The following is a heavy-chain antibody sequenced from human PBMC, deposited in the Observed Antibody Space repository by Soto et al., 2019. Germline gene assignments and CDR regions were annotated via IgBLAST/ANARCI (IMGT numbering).Heavy chain of an antibody. CDR1: GGSISSGDYY. D-gene: IGHD2-21*01. CDR2: IYYSGST. V-gene: IGHV4-30-4*01. J-gene: IGHJ4*02. Sequence: SETLSLTCTVSGGSISSGDYYWSWIRQPPGKGLEWIGYIYYSGSTYYNPSLKSRVTISVDTSKNQFSLKLSSVTAADTAVYYCARLDMKCGGDCYDYWGQGTLVTVSS. CDR3: ARLDMKCGGDCYDY.